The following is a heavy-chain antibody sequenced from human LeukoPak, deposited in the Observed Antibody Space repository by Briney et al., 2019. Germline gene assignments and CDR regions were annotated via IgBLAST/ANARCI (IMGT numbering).Heavy chain of an antibody. J-gene: IGHJ3*02. CDR3: ARDGPGRYSSSWHGGAFDI. Sequence: GASVKVSCKASGYTFTGYYMHWVRQAPGQGLEWMGWINPNSGGTNYAQKFQGRVTMTRDTSISTAYMELSRLRSDDTAVYYCARDGPGRYSSSWHGGAFDIWGQGTMVTVSS. D-gene: IGHD6-13*01. CDR2: INPNSGGT. CDR1: GYTFTGYY. V-gene: IGHV1-2*02.